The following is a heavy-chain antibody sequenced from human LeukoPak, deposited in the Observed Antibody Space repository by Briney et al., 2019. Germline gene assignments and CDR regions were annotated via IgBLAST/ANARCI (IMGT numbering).Heavy chain of an antibody. Sequence: GGSLRLSCAASGMTFSSFGMHWVRQAPGKGLEWVAFIWYDGSNKYYADSVKGRFTISRDNSKNTLYLQMNSLTAEDTAVYYCARDSPVSAGPFDPWGQGTLVTVSS. J-gene: IGHJ5*02. CDR1: GMTFSSFG. D-gene: IGHD4-11*01. V-gene: IGHV3-33*01. CDR2: IWYDGSNK. CDR3: ARDSPVSAGPFDP.